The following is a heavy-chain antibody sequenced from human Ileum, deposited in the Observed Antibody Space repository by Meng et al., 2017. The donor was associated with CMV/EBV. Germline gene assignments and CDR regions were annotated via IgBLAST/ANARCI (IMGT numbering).Heavy chain of an antibody. CDR3: ARGESRGYYYFDY. CDR2: ISSSGNT. V-gene: IGHV4-4*07. CDR1: GDSFSNYY. Sequence: QVHLQESGPGLVRPSETLALTCTASGDSFSNYYWSWIRQHAGKKLEWIGRISSSGNTNYTPSLKSRVIMSLDTSNNQFFLKLTSVTAADTALYYCARGESRGYYYFDYWGQGTLVTVSS. D-gene: IGHD3-22*01. J-gene: IGHJ4*02.